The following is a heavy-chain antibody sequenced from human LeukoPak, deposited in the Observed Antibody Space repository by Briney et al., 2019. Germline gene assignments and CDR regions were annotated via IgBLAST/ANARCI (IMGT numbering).Heavy chain of an antibody. D-gene: IGHD4-17*01. J-gene: IGHJ4*02. CDR2: IKPDGSEK. V-gene: IGHV3-7*03. CDR3: ARDPHRGGDYDY. Sequence: GGSLRISCAASGFTFNNYWMKWVRQAPGKGLKWVANIKPDGSEKYYVDSVNGRFTISRDNAKNSLYLQMNSLRAEDTAVYYCARDPHRGGDYDYWGQGTLVTVSS. CDR1: GFTFNNYW.